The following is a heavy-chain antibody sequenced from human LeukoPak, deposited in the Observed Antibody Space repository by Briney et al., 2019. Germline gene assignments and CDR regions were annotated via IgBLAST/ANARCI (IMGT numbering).Heavy chain of an antibody. Sequence: SETLSLTCAVYGGSFSGYYWSWIRQPPGKGLEWIGEINHSGSTNYNPSLKSRVTISVDTSKNQFSLKLSSVTAADTAVYYCARSDLIGPMYCSGGSCYSNWFDPWGQGTLVTVSS. CDR2: INHSGST. CDR1: GGSFSGYY. J-gene: IGHJ5*02. D-gene: IGHD2-15*01. CDR3: ARSDLIGPMYCSGGSCYSNWFDP. V-gene: IGHV4-34*01.